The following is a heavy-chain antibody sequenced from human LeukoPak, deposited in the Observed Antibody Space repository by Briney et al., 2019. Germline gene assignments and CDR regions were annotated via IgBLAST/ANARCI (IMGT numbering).Heavy chain of an antibody. V-gene: IGHV1-2*06. Sequence: ASVKVSCKTSGYTFSTYTINWVRQAPVQGLEWMGRIHPNSGGTNFAQKFQGRVTMTRDTSISTAYMELSSLRSDDTAVYYCARVNDVYCSGGSCYDYWGQGTLVTVSS. CDR3: ARVNDVYCSGGSCYDY. D-gene: IGHD2-15*01. J-gene: IGHJ4*02. CDR2: IHPNSGGT. CDR1: GYTFSTYT.